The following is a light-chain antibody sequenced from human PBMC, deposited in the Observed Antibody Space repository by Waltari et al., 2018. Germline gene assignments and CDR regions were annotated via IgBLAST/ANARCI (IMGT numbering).Light chain of an antibody. Sequence: QSALTQPASVSGSPEQSITISCSGVGSAVGATDSVSWHQHHPGKAPQVIIYDVTNRPSGVSDRFSASKSANTASLTISRLQPEDEADYYCSSQTLDGLVLFGGGTRLTVL. V-gene: IGLV2-14*03. CDR2: DVT. CDR1: GSAVGATDS. CDR3: SSQTLDGLVL. J-gene: IGLJ2*01.